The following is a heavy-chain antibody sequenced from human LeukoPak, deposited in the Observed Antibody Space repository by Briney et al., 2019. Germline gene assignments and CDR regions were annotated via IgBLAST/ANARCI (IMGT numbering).Heavy chain of an antibody. Sequence: GGSPRLSCAASGFTFSSYSMNWVRQAPGKGLEWVSSISSSSSYIYYADSVKGRFTISRDNAKNSLYLQMNSLRAEDTALYYCARGHGSGGYFQTPFDYWGQGTLVTVSS. J-gene: IGHJ4*02. D-gene: IGHD3-10*01. CDR2: ISSSSSYI. V-gene: IGHV3-21*01. CDR1: GFTFSSYS. CDR3: ARGHGSGGYFQTPFDY.